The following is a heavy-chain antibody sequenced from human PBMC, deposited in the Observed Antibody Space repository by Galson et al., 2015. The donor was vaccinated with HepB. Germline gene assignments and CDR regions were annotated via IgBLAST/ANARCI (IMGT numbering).Heavy chain of an antibody. CDR1: GFTFSSYG. V-gene: IGHV3-30*18. D-gene: IGHD3-22*01. CDR3: AKETYYYDSSGYYHDY. Sequence: SLRLSCAASGFTFSSYGMHWVRQAPGKGLEWVAVISYDGSNKYYADSVKGRFTISRDNSKNTLYLQMNSLRAEDTAVYYCAKETYYYDSSGYYHDYWGQGTLVTVSS. CDR2: ISYDGSNK. J-gene: IGHJ4*02.